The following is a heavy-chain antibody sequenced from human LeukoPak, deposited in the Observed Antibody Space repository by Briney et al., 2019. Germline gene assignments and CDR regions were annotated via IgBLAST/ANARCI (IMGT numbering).Heavy chain of an antibody. J-gene: IGHJ5*02. V-gene: IGHV1-3*04. CDR1: GYTFTSHN. CDR3: SRCAYSGGWSCDH. Sequence: ASVTVSCKASGYTFTSHNIHWVRQAPGQRLEWMGWINTGNGITKYSQKFQGRVTVTGDTSASTVYVELSSLSTEDTAVYYCSRCAYSGGWSCDHWGQGTLVTVSS. D-gene: IGHD2-15*01. CDR2: INTGNGIT.